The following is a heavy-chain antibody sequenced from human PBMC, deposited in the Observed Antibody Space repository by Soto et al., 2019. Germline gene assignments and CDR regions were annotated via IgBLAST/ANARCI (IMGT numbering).Heavy chain of an antibody. CDR3: AKKGVPFDY. CDR1: GCTFSIYA. V-gene: IGHV3-23*01. CDR2: ISGSGGST. Sequence: GWLGRAGSASGCTFSIYAMSWVRQAPGKGLEWVSAISGSGGSTYYADSVKGRFTISRDNSKNTLYLQMNSLRAEDTAVYYCAKKGVPFDYWGQGTLVTVYS. D-gene: IGHD3-10*01. J-gene: IGHJ4*02.